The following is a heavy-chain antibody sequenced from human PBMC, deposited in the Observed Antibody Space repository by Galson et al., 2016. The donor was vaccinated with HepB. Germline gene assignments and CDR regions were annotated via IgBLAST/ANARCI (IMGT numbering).Heavy chain of an antibody. V-gene: IGHV1-69*13. CDR1: GGTFSSNH. CDR3: ARAGGSGSGCYVMPFFDY. J-gene: IGHJ4*02. CDR2: IIPVFGPT. D-gene: IGHD3-10*01. Sequence: SVKVSCKASGGTFSSNHINWVRQAPGQGLEWMGGIIPVFGPTTYAQKFQGRVTITADESTTTAYMELTSLRSGDTAVYYCARAGGSGSGCYVMPFFDYWGQGTLVTVSS.